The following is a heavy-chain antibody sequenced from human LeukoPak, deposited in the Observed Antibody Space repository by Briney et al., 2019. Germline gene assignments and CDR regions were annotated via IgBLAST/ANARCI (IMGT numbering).Heavy chain of an antibody. CDR1: GGSFSGYY. CDR2: INHSGST. V-gene: IGHV4-34*01. Sequence: SETLSLTCAVYGGSFSGYYWSWIRQPPGKGLEWIGEINHSGSTNYNPSLRSRVTISVDTSKNQFSLKLGSVTAADTAVYYCARGVPYYDFWRDKNWFDPWGQGTLVTVSS. CDR3: ARGVPYYDFWRDKNWFDP. J-gene: IGHJ5*02. D-gene: IGHD3-3*01.